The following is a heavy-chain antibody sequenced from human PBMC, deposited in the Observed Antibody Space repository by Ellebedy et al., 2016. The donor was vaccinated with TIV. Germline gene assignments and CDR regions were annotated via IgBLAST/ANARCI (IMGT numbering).Heavy chain of an antibody. J-gene: IGHJ4*02. D-gene: IGHD4-17*01. CDR3: AKVPTD. CDR2: INPNSGGT. Sequence: ASVKVSXXASGYTFIAYYIHWVRQAPGQGLEWMGWINPNSGGTNYAQNFQGRVSMTRDTSISTAYMELSRLRSDDTAVYYCAKVPTDWGQGTLVTVSS. V-gene: IGHV1-2*02. CDR1: GYTFIAYY.